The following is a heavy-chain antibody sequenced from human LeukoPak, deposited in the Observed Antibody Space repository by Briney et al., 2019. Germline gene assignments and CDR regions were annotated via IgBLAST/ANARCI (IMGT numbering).Heavy chain of an antibody. J-gene: IGHJ2*01. Sequence: GGSLRLSCAASGFTFSSYEMNWVRQAPGKGLEWVSYISGSGSTIYYADSVKGRFTISRDNAKNSLYLQMNSPRAEDTAVYYCARDSSYYDSSGYPHPYWYFDLWGRGTLVTVSS. CDR1: GFTFSSYE. CDR2: ISGSGSTI. CDR3: ARDSSYYDSSGYPHPYWYFDL. D-gene: IGHD3-22*01. V-gene: IGHV3-48*03.